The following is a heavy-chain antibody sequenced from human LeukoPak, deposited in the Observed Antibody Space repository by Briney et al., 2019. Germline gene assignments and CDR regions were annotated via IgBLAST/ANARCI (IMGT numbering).Heavy chain of an antibody. J-gene: IGHJ5*02. V-gene: IGHV4-34*01. CDR2: INHSGST. Sequence: TSETLSLTCAVYGGSFSGYYWSWIRQPPGKGLEWIGEINHSGSTNYNPSLKSRVTISVDTSKNQFSLKLSSVTAADTAVYYCARGLRHSSSWYERGPGSAINWFDPWGQGTLVTVSS. D-gene: IGHD6-13*01. CDR1: GGSFSGYY. CDR3: ARGLRHSSSWYERGPGSAINWFDP.